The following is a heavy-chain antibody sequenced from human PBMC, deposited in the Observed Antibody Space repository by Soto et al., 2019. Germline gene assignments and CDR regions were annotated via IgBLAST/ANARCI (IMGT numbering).Heavy chain of an antibody. CDR1: GGSISSSSYY. CDR3: ARRLYYDSSGFEGGGMDV. Sequence: SETLSLTCTVSGGSISSSSYYWGWIRQPPGKGLEWIGSIYYSGSTYYNTSLKNQVTISVDTSKNQFSLKLSSVTAADTAVYYCARRLYYDSSGFEGGGMDVWGQGTTVT. D-gene: IGHD3-22*01. CDR2: IYYSGST. V-gene: IGHV4-39*01. J-gene: IGHJ6*02.